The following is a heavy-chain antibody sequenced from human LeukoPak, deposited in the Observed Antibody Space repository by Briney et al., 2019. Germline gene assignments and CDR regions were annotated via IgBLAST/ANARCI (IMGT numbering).Heavy chain of an antibody. CDR1: GGSISSGSYY. V-gene: IGHV4-61*02. CDR2: IYTSGST. D-gene: IGHD2-2*01. J-gene: IGHJ3*02. Sequence: SETLSLTCTVSGGSISSGSYYWSWIRQPAGKGLEWIGRIYTSGSTNYNPSLKSRVTISVDTSKNQFSLKLSSVTAADTAVYYCAREGLSTDDAFDIWGQGTMVTVSS. CDR3: AREGLSTDDAFDI.